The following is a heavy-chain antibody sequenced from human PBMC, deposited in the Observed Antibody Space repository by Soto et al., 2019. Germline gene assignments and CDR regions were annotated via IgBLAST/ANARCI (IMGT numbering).Heavy chain of an antibody. V-gene: IGHV3-15*07. J-gene: IGHJ4*01. CDR2: IKSKTDGGTT. Sequence: EVQLVESGGGLVKPGGSLRLSCAASGFTFSNAWINWVRQAPGKGLEWVGRIKSKTDGGTTDFAAPVRGRFAISRDDSKNMVYMQMNSLKTEDTAVYYCTTDSCITMLVVRFDYWGHGTLVTVSS. CDR3: TTDSCITMLVVRFDY. D-gene: IGHD3-22*01. CDR1: GFTFSNAW.